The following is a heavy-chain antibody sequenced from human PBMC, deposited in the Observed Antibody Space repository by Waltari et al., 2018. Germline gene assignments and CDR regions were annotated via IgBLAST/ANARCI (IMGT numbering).Heavy chain of an antibody. CDR1: GFTFSDYW. Sequence: EVRLVESGGGLVQPGGSLRLSCAASGFTFSDYWMSWVRQAPGRGLEWVANIKQEGSGKYQGDPGKGRFTISRDNAKNSLYLQMNSLRAEDTAVYFCARGGSWAIDYWGQGTLVTVSS. D-gene: IGHD3-16*01. CDR3: ARGGSWAIDY. CDR2: IKQEGSGK. J-gene: IGHJ4*02. V-gene: IGHV3-7*01.